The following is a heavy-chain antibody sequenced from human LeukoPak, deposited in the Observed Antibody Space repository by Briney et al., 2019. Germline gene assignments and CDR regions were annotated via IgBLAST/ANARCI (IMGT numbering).Heavy chain of an antibody. CDR3: ARGLDTAMAPFDP. Sequence: ASVKVSCKASGYTFTSYYINWVRQAPGQGLEWMGITNPSGGSTSYAQKFQDRVAMTRDTSTSIVYMELSSLRSEDTAVYYCARGLDTAMAPFDPWGQGTLVTVSS. J-gene: IGHJ5*02. V-gene: IGHV1-46*01. CDR2: TNPSGGST. D-gene: IGHD5-18*01. CDR1: GYTFTSYY.